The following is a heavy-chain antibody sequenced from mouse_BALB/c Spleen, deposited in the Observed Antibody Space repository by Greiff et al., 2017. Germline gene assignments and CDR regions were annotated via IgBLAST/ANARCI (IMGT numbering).Heavy chain of an antibody. CDR3: ASGITTVVGSPFAY. J-gene: IGHJ3*01. V-gene: IGHV3-2*02. Sequence: EVQGVESGPGLVKPSQSLSLTCTVTGYSITSDYAWNWIRQFPGNKLEWMGYISYSGSTSYNPSLKSRISITRDTSKNQFFLQLNSVTTEDTATYYCASGITTVVGSPFAYWGQGTLVTVSA. CDR2: ISYSGST. CDR1: GYSITSDYA. D-gene: IGHD1-1*01.